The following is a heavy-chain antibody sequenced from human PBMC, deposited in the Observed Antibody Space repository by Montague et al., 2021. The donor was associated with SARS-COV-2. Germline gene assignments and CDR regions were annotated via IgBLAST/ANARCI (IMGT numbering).Heavy chain of an antibody. D-gene: IGHD1-1*01. Sequence: CAISGDSVSSNSATWNWVRRSPSRGLEWLGRTYYRSKWYNDYAVXVRGRVTINPDTSKNQFSLQLNSVTPEDTAIYYCTSGREGNYNVMDVRGQGTTVTVSS. CDR3: TSGREGNYNVMDV. CDR2: TYYRSKWYN. CDR1: GDSVSSNSAT. J-gene: IGHJ6*02. V-gene: IGHV6-1*01.